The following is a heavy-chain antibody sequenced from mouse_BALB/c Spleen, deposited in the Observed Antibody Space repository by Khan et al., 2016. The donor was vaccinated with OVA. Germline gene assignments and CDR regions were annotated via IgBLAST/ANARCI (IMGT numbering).Heavy chain of an antibody. J-gene: IGHJ3*01. V-gene: IGHV14-1*02. CDR3: ARDGYSPCFAY. D-gene: IGHD2-3*01. Sequence: EVKLLESGAELVRPGALVNLSCKASGFNIKDYYIHWVKQRPQQGLEWIGWIVPENGNTIYDPKFKGQASITSDTSSNTAYLQFSSLTSEDTAVYYCARDGYSPCFAYWGQGTLVTVSA. CDR2: IVPENGNT. CDR1: GFNIKDYY.